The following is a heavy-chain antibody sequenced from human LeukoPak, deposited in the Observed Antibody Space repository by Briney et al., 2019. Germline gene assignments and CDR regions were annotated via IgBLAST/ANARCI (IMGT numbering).Heavy chain of an antibody. CDR2: IRYDGSNK. Sequence: GGSLRLSCAASGFTFSSYGMHWVRQAPGKGLEWVAFIRYDGSNKYYADSVKGRFTISRDNSKNTLYLQMSSLRAEDTAVYYCAKDHTRVTVAGTYFDYWGPGTLVTVSS. CDR1: GFTFSSYG. CDR3: AKDHTRVTVAGTYFDY. V-gene: IGHV3-30*02. D-gene: IGHD6-13*01. J-gene: IGHJ4*02.